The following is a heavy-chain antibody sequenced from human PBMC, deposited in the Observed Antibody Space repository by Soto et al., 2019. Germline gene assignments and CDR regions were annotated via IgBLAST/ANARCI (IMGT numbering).Heavy chain of an antibody. J-gene: IGHJ4*02. CDR2: IYYSGST. D-gene: IGHD3-3*01. V-gene: IGHV4-59*01. CDR3: ARGANYDFWSGYRYYFDY. Sequence: SSETLSLTCTVSGGSISSYYWSWIRQPPGEGLEWIGYIYYSGSTNYNPSLKSRVTISVDTSKNQFSLKLSSVTAADTAVYYCARGANYDFWSGYRYYFDYWGQGTLVTVSS. CDR1: GGSISSYY.